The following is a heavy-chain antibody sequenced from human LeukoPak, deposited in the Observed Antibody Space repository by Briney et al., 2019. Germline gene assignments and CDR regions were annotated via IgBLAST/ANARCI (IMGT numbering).Heavy chain of an antibody. CDR2: ISSSSSYI. V-gene: IGHV3-21*01. J-gene: IGHJ3*02. D-gene: IGHD3-22*01. CDR1: GFTFSSYS. CDR3: ARGSIAVVITEGDDAFDI. Sequence: GGSLRLSCAASGFTFSSYSMNWVRQAPGEGLEWVSSISSSSSYIYYADSVKGRFTISRDNAKNSLYLQMNSLRAEDTAVYYCARGSIAVVITEGDDAFDIWGQGTMVTVSS.